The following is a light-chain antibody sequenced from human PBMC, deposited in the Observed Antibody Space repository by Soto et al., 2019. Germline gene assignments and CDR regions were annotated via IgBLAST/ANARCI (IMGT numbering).Light chain of an antibody. CDR3: AAWDVSLNDVV. V-gene: IGLV1-44*01. CDR1: SSNIGSNA. CDR2: SNN. J-gene: IGLJ2*01. Sequence: QSVLTQPPSASGTPGQRVTISCSGSSSNIGSNAVYWYQQLPGTAPTLLIYSNNQRPSGVPDRFSGSKSGTSASLAISGLQSEDEDDYYCAAWDVSLNDVVFGGGTQLTVL.